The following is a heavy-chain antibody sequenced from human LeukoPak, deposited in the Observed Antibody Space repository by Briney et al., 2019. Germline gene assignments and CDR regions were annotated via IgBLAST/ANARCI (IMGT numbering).Heavy chain of an antibody. CDR3: AKDRKSVLLWFGEFGY. Sequence: GSLRLSCAASGFTFSSYAMSWVRQAPGKGLEWVSPISGSGGSTYYADSVKGRFTISRDNSKNTLYLQMNSLRAEDTAVYYCAKDRKSVLLWFGEFGYWGQGTLVTVSS. CDR2: ISGSGGST. D-gene: IGHD3-10*01. V-gene: IGHV3-23*01. J-gene: IGHJ4*02. CDR1: GFTFSSYA.